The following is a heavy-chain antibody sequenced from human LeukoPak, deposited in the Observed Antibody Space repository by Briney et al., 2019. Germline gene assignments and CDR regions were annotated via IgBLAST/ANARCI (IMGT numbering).Heavy chain of an antibody. CDR3: AGVLSSGWYYWYFDL. D-gene: IGHD6-19*01. CDR2: MNPNSGNT. V-gene: IGHV1-8*01. Sequence: ASVKVSCKASGYTFTSYDINWVRQATGQGLEWMGWMNPNSGNTGYAQKFQGRVTMTRNTSISTAYMELSSLRSEDTAVYYCAGVLSSGWYYWYFDLWGRGALVTVSS. J-gene: IGHJ2*01. CDR1: GYTFTSYD.